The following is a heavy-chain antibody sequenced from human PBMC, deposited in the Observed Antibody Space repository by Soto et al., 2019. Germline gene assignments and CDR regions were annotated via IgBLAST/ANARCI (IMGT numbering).Heavy chain of an antibody. D-gene: IGHD4-17*01. J-gene: IGHJ6*02. CDR2: IYHSGST. CDR3: ARDYGVYGMDV. V-gene: IGHV4-30-2*01. CDR1: GGSISSGGYS. Sequence: QLQLQESGSGLVKPSQTLSLTCAVSGGSISSGGYSWSWIRQPPGKGLEWIGYIYHSGSTYYNPSLKSRGTISVDRSKNQFALKLSSVTAADTAVYYCARDYGVYGMDVWGQGTTVTVSS.